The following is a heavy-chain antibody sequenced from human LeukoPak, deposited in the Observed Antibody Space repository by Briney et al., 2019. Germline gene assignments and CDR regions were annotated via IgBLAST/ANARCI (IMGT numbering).Heavy chain of an antibody. D-gene: IGHD2-2*01. CDR1: GGSISSGSYY. CDR2: TYTSGST. Sequence: SETLSLTCTVSGGSISSGSYYWSWIRQPAGKGLEWIGRTYTSGSTNYNPSLKSRVTISVDTSKNQFSLKLSSVTAADTAVYYCARVVVPAAMDDYYYYYMDVWGKGTTVTVSS. V-gene: IGHV4-61*02. CDR3: ARVVVPAAMDDYYYYYMDV. J-gene: IGHJ6*03.